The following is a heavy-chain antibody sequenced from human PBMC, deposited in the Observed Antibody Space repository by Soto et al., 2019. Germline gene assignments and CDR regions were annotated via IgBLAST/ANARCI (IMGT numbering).Heavy chain of an antibody. Sequence: QVQLVESGGGVVQPGRSLRLSCAASGFTFSSYAMHWVRQAPGKGLEWVAVISSDGSNKYYADSVKGRFTISRDNSKNTLYLQMNSLRAEDTAVYYCARGRKEQQLVGALGYWGQGTLVTVSS. J-gene: IGHJ4*02. CDR3: ARGRKEQQLVGALGY. CDR2: ISSDGSNK. D-gene: IGHD6-13*01. CDR1: GFTFSSYA. V-gene: IGHV3-30-3*01.